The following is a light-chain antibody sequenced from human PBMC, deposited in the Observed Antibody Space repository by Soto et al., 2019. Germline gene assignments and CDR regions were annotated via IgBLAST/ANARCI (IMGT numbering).Light chain of an antibody. V-gene: IGKV3-20*01. CDR3: LQYASSPLT. CDR1: QNVAKSY. CDR2: GAS. J-gene: IGKJ4*01. Sequence: ETVLTQSPGTLSLSPGERATLSCRASQNVAKSYLAWYQHKPGQGPRLLISGASSRATGIPDRFSGSGSGTDFTLTISRLEPADFEVYYCLQYASSPLTFGGGTKVEL.